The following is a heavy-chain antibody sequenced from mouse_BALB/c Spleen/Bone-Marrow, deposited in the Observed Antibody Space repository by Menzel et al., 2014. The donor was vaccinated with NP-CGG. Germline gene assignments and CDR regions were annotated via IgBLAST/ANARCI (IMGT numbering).Heavy chain of an antibody. J-gene: IGHJ2*01. V-gene: IGHV1S56*01. D-gene: IGHD1-1*01. Sequence: VQLQQSGPELVKPGASVRISCKASGYTFTSYYIHWVKQRPGQGLEWIGRIYPGNVNTRYNEKFKGKATLTADKSSNTAYMQLSSLTSEDSAVYFCARGSSFDYWGQGTTLTVSS. CDR3: ARGSSFDY. CDR1: GYTFTSYY. CDR2: IYPGNVNT.